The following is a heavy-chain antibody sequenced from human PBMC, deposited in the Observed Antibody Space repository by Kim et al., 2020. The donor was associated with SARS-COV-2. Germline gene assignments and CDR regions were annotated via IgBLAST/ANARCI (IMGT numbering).Heavy chain of an antibody. CDR1: GYSISSGYY. V-gene: IGHV4-38-2*02. CDR3: ARLMGVIRRGSFDY. Sequence: SETLSLTCTVSGYSISSGYYWGWIRQPPGKGLEWIGSIYHSGSTYYNPSLKSRVTISVDTSKNQFSLKLSSVTAADTAVYYCARLMGVIRRGSFDYWGQG. CDR2: IYHSGST. J-gene: IGHJ4*02. D-gene: IGHD3-16*02.